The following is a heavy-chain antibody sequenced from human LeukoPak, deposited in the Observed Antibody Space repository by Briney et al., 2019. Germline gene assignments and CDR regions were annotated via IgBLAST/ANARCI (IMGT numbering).Heavy chain of an antibody. CDR2: IKSKTDGGTT. CDR1: GFTFSNAW. V-gene: IGHV3-15*01. D-gene: IGHD3-9*01. Sequence: GGSLRLSCAASGFTFSNAWMSWVRQAPGKGLEWVGRIKSKTDGGTTDYAAPVKGRFTISRDDSKNTLYLQMNSLKTEDTAVCYCTTEVLTYYDILTGYDYWGQGTLVTVSS. CDR3: TTEVLTYYDILTGYDY. J-gene: IGHJ4*02.